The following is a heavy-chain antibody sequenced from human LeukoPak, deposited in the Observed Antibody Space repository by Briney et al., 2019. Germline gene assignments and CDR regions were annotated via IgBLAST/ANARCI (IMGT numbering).Heavy chain of an antibody. CDR3: ARDNVPTVTTGGYFDY. Sequence: GGSLRLSCAASGFTFSSYGMHWVRQAPGKGLEWVAVISYDGSNKYYADSVKGRFTISRDNSKNTLYLQMNSLRAEDTAVYYCARDNVPTVTTGGYFDYWGQGTLVTVSS. D-gene: IGHD4-17*01. J-gene: IGHJ4*02. CDR1: GFTFSSYG. CDR2: ISYDGSNK. V-gene: IGHV3-30*03.